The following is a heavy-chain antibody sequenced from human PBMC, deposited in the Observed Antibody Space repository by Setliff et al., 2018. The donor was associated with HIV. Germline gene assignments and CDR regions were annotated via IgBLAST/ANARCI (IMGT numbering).Heavy chain of an antibody. CDR3: ARAGAPVAGRFYYDS. Sequence: GGSLRLSCAASGFAFSDYYMAWLRQAPGKGLEWVANINQAGSEKNYVDSLRGRFTLSRDNAQNSLFLQMNSLRAEDTAVYYCARAGAPVAGRFYYDSWGQGTLVTVSS. D-gene: IGHD2-15*01. V-gene: IGHV3-7*03. CDR2: INQAGSEK. CDR1: GFAFSDYY. J-gene: IGHJ4*02.